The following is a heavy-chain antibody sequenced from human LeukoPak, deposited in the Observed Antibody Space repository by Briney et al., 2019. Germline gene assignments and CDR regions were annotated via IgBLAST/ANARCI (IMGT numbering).Heavy chain of an antibody. Sequence: GGSLRLSCGVSGFSFSTYVMHWVRQTPGKGLEWVAVISYDVSNKYYADSVKGRFTISRDNAKTSLYLQMNSLRAEDTAVYYCARDLSGIAGYTYGRGIDYWGQGTLVTVSS. CDR1: GFSFSTYV. V-gene: IGHV3-30*03. J-gene: IGHJ4*02. D-gene: IGHD5-18*01. CDR2: ISYDVSNK. CDR3: ARDLSGIAGYTYGRGIDY.